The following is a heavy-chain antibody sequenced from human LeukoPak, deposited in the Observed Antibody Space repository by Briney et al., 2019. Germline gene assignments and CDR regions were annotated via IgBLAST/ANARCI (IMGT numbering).Heavy chain of an antibody. D-gene: IGHD6-19*01. V-gene: IGHV4-4*07. J-gene: IGHJ4*02. CDR1: GGSISNYY. CDR3: ARESGGWNYFDY. CDR2: IYTSGST. Sequence: PSETLSLTCTVSGGSISNYYWTWIRQPAGEGLEWIGRIYTSGSTNYNPSLKSRVTMSVDTSKNQFSLKLTPVTAADTAVYFCARESGGWNYFDYWGQGTLVTVSS.